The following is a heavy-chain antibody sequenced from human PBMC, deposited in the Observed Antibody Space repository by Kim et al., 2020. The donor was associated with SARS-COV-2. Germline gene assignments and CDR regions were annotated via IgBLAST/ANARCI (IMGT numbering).Heavy chain of an antibody. CDR3: ARVDPDEYFDY. V-gene: IGHV4-59*01. Sequence: SETLSLTCTVSGGSISSYYWSWIRQPPGKGLEWIGYIYYSGSTNYNPSLKSRVTISVDTSKNQFSLKLSSVTAADTAVYYCARVDPDEYFDYWGQGTLVTVSS. CDR2: IYYSGST. J-gene: IGHJ4*02. CDR1: GGSISSYY.